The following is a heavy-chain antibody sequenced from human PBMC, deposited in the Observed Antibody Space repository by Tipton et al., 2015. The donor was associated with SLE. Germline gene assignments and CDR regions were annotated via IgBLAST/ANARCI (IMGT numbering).Heavy chain of an antibody. CDR1: GFTFSSYA. CDR3: AKDRVKGKDWFDP. J-gene: IGHJ5*02. V-gene: IGHV3-23*01. Sequence: GSLRLSCAASGFTFSSYAMSWVRQAPGKGLEWVSIISDSGGSTYYAESVKGRFTISRDNSKNTLYLQMNSLRAEDTAVYYCAKDRVKGKDWFDPWGQGTLVTVSS. D-gene: IGHD3-10*01. CDR2: ISDSGGST.